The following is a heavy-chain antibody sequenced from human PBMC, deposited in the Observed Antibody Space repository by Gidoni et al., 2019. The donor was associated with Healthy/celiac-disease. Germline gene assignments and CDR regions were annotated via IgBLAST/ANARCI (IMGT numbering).Heavy chain of an antibody. CDR3: ARDYKGSGDLDY. Sequence: EVQLVESGGGLVQPGGSLRLSCAASGFPFSSYWMSWVRQAPGKGLEWVANIKQDGSEKYYVDSVKGRFTISRDNAKNSLYLQMNSLRAEDTAVYYCARDYKGSGDLDYWGQGTLVTVSS. CDR2: IKQDGSEK. D-gene: IGHD6-19*01. J-gene: IGHJ4*02. CDR1: GFPFSSYW. V-gene: IGHV3-7*01.